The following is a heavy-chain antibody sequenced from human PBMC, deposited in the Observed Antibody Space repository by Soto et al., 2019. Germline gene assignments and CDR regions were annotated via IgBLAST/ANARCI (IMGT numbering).Heavy chain of an antibody. D-gene: IGHD4-4*01. J-gene: IGHJ4*02. CDR1: GGYIRGGGCY. V-gene: IGHV4-30-4*01. Sequence: TLSLRCTVAGGYIRGGGCYWSWISQPPGKGLEWIGYIYYSGSTYYNPSLKSRVTISVDTSKNQFSLNLNSVTASDTAVYFCVSQRTTVITQAYFDYWGPGALVPVFS. CDR2: IYYSGST. CDR3: VSQRTTVITQAYFDY.